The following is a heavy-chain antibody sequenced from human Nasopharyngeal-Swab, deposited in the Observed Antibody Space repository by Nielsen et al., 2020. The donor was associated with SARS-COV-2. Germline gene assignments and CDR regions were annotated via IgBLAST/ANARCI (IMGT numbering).Heavy chain of an antibody. CDR2: ISSNSDTK. D-gene: IGHD5-12*01. J-gene: IGHJ4*02. CDR3: VRATNLGGSLWVPDY. Sequence: GGSLRLSCAASGFTFSNFRMNWVRQAPGKGLEWVSCISSNSDTKYYADSVKGRFTISRDNAKNSLHLQMNSLRAEDTAVYYCVRATNLGGSLWVPDYWGQGTLVTVSS. V-gene: IGHV3-48*01. CDR1: GFTFSNFR.